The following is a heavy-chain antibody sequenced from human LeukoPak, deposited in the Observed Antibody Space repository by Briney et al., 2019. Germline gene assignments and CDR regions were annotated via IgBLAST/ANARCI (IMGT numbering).Heavy chain of an antibody. V-gene: IGHV3-11*01. CDR3: AKDIVAPGLFFDY. J-gene: IGHJ4*02. Sequence: GGSLRLSCAASGFTVSSNYMSWIRQAPGKGLEWVSCISSSGSTIYYADSVKGRFTISRDNAKNSLYLQMNSLSAEDTAVYYCAKDIVAPGLFFDYWGQGTLVTVSS. D-gene: IGHD3-16*02. CDR2: ISSSGSTI. CDR1: GFTVSSNY.